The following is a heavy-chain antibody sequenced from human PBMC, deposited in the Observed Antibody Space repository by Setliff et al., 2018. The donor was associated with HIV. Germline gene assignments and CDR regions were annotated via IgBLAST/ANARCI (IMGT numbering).Heavy chain of an antibody. CDR3: AREDIVVVVAATGGAFDI. CDR2: IYYSGST. V-gene: IGHV4-38-2*02. J-gene: IGHJ3*02. CDR1: SAYY. Sequence: SAYYWGWIRQPPGKGLEWIGDIYYSGSTHYNPSLKSRVTISVDTSKNQFSLKLSSVTAADTAVYYCAREDIVVVVAATGGAFDIWGQGTMVTVSS. D-gene: IGHD2-15*01.